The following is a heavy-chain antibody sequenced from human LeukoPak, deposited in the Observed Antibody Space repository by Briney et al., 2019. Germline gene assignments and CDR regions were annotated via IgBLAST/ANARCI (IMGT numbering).Heavy chain of an antibody. CDR1: GFTFSSYS. J-gene: IGHJ4*02. CDR2: ISSSSSYI. D-gene: IGHD6-6*01. CDR3: ARKLSSSSNY. Sequence: PGGSLRLSCAASGFTFSSYSMNWVRQAPGKGLEWVSSISSSSSYIYYADSAKGRFTISRDNAKNSQYLQMNSLRAEDTAVYYCARKLSSSSNYWGQGTLVTVSS. V-gene: IGHV3-21*01.